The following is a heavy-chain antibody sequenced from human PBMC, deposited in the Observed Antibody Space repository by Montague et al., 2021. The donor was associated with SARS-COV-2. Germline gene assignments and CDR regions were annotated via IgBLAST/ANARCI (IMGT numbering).Heavy chain of an antibody. CDR2: IYYSGGT. V-gene: IGHV4-39*01. CDR1: GGSISSSSYY. J-gene: IGHJ6*02. Sequence: SETLSLTCTVSGGSISSSSYYWGWIRQPPGKGLEWIGSIYYSGGTYYTPSLKSRVTISVDTSKNQFSLKLSSVTAADTAVYYCARLYESSSYYYGMDVWGQGTTVTVSS. CDR3: ARLYESSSYYYGMDV. D-gene: IGHD5/OR15-5a*01.